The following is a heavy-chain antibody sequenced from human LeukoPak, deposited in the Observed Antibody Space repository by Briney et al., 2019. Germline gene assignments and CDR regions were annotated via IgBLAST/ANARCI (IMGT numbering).Heavy chain of an antibody. D-gene: IGHD1-26*01. V-gene: IGHV1-69*13. CDR2: IIPIFGTA. Sequence: SVTVSCKASGGTFSSYAISWVRQAPGQGLEWMGGIIPIFGTANYAQKFQGRVTITADESTSTAYMELSSLRSEDTAVYYCATELWYGSRNYWGQGTLVTVSS. CDR1: GGTFSSYA. CDR3: ATELWYGSRNY. J-gene: IGHJ4*02.